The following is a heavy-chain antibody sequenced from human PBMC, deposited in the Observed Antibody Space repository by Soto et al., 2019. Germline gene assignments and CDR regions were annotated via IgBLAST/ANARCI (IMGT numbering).Heavy chain of an antibody. Sequence: GGSLRLSCAASGFTFSSYGMHWVRQAPGKGLEWVAVISYDGSNKYYADSVKGRFTISRDNSKNTLYLQMNSLRAEDTAVYYCATLRGVIDNYGMDVWGQVPTVPVSS. CDR2: ISYDGSNK. J-gene: IGHJ6*02. V-gene: IGHV3-30*03. CDR1: GFTFSSYG. CDR3: ATLRGVIDNYGMDV. D-gene: IGHD3-16*02.